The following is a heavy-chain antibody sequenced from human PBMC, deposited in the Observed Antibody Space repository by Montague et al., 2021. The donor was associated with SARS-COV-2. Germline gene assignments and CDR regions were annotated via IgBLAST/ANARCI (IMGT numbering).Heavy chain of an antibody. J-gene: IGHJ4*02. CDR2: IYYSGST. Sequence: SETLSLTCTVSDDSISSSSYYWAWIRQPPGKGLEWIGSIYYSGSTYYNPSLKSRVTISVDTSKKQFSLKLSSVTAAATAVFYCVRGRSGYFHALDYWGQGTLVTVSS. CDR3: VRGRSGYFHALDY. V-gene: IGHV4-39*01. D-gene: IGHD3-3*01. CDR1: DDSISSSSYY.